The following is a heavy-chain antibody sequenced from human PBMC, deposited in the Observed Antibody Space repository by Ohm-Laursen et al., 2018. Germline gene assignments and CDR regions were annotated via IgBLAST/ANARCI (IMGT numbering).Heavy chain of an antibody. J-gene: IGHJ4*02. CDR2: IWYDGTNK. CDR3: ARDIDWVAFDY. V-gene: IGHV3-33*01. Sequence: SLRLSCAASGFSFSSYGMHWVRQAPGKGLEWVAYIWYDGTNKYYQESVKGRFSISRDNSRNTLDLQMNSLRVEDTALYYCARDIDWVAFDYWGQGTLVTVSS. D-gene: IGHD3-9*01. CDR1: GFSFSSYG.